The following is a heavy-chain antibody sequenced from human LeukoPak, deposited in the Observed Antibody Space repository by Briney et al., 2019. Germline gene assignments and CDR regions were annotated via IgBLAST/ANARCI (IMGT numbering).Heavy chain of an antibody. Sequence: SETLSLTCTVSGDSISSGSYYWSWLRQPAGKGLEWIVRIYTSGSTYYNPSLKSRVNISVDTSKNQFSLKLDSVTAADTAVYSCARDGPTGYGWFDPWGQGTLVTVSS. J-gene: IGHJ5*02. V-gene: IGHV4-61*02. CDR2: IYTSGST. CDR1: GDSISSGSYY. CDR3: ARDGPTGYGWFDP. D-gene: IGHD5-18*01.